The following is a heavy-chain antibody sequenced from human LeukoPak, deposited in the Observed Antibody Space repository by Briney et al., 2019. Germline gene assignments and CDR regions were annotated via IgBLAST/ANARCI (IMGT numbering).Heavy chain of an antibody. CDR1: EFTFSSYS. D-gene: IGHD1-1*01. J-gene: IGHJ6*03. CDR3: ARGPPRGKYYYMDV. CDR2: ISRNSSDI. Sequence: GGSLRLSCVASEFTFSSYSMNWVRQAPGKGLEWVSSISRNSSDIYYVDSVEGRFTLSRDNAKNSLYLQMNSLTAGDTAVYYCARGPPRGKYYYMDVWGKGTTVTVSS. V-gene: IGHV3-21*01.